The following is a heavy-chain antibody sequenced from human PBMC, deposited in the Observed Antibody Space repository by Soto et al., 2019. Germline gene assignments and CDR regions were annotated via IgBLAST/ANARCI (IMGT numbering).Heavy chain of an antibody. D-gene: IGHD3-10*02. V-gene: IGHV3-23*01. CDR2: ISGSGGST. Sequence: GGSLRLSCSASGFTFSSYAMSCVRQAPGKGLEWVSAISGSGGSTYYADSVKGRFTISRDNSKNTLYLQMNSLRAEDTAVYYCENYGDYLLVSYCGMDVWGQGTTVTV. CDR3: ENYGDYLLVSYCGMDV. J-gene: IGHJ6*02. CDR1: GFTFSSYA.